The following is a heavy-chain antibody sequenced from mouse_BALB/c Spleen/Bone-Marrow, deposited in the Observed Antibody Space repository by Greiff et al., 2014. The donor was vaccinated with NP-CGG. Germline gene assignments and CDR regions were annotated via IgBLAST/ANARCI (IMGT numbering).Heavy chain of an antibody. V-gene: IGHV1-12*01. CDR3: ARGGTPYYFDY. CDR1: GYTFTSYN. J-gene: IGHJ2*01. D-gene: IGHD2-14*01. CDR2: IYPGNGDT. Sequence: QVQLQQSGAELVKPGASVKMSCKASGYTFTSYNMHWVKQTPGQGLEWIGAIYPGNGDTSYNQKFKGKATLTADKSSSTAYMQLSSLTSEDSAVYYCARGGTPYYFDYWGRGTTLTVSS.